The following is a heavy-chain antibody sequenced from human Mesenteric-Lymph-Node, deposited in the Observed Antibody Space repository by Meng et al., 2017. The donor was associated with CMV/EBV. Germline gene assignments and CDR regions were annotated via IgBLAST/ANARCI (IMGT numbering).Heavy chain of an antibody. CDR1: GSVSSSNSY. J-gene: IGHJ4*02. V-gene: IGHV4-39*01. Sequence: GSVSSSNSYWGWIRQPPGKGLEWIGSIYYSGSTYYNPSLKSRVTISVDTSKNQFSLKLSSVTAADTAVYYCASLRRTGYVHSNFDYWGQGTLVTVSS. CDR2: IYYSGST. CDR3: ASLRRTGYVHSNFDY. D-gene: IGHD5-12*01.